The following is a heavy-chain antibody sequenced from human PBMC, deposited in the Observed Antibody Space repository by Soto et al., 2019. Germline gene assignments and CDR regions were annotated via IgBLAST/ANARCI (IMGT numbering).Heavy chain of an antibody. Sequence: GASVNVSCKASGYTITRYGISWVRQAPGQGLEWMGWISAYNGNTNYAQKLQGRVTMTTDTSTSTAYMELRSLRSDDTAVYYCARELKSGSYPIDYWGQGTLVTVSS. J-gene: IGHJ4*02. CDR1: GYTITRYG. V-gene: IGHV1-18*01. CDR2: ISAYNGNT. CDR3: ARELKSGSYPIDY. D-gene: IGHD1-26*01.